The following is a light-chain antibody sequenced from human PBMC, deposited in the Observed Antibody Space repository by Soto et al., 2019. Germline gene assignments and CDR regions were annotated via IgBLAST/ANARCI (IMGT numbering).Light chain of an antibody. CDR1: ESVFTG. Sequence: IVMTQSPATLSVSPGGKITLSCRASESVFTGLAWYQQKPGQAPRLLIYTAYSTATGIPARFSGSGSGTDFTLTISSLQSEDLAVYFCQQYQYWHPTFGQGTKVDIK. V-gene: IGKV3-15*01. CDR2: TAY. J-gene: IGKJ1*01. CDR3: QQYQYWHPT.